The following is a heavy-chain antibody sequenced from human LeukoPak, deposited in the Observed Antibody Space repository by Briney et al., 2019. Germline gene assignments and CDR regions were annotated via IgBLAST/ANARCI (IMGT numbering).Heavy chain of an antibody. CDR2: IKQDGSEK. J-gene: IGHJ4*02. V-gene: IGHV3-7*01. CDR1: GFTFSSYW. CDR3: ARDLPMGSF. D-gene: IGHD3-16*01. Sequence: PGGSLRLSCAASGFTFSSYWMSWVRQAPGKGTEWVANIKQDGSEKNYVGSVKGRFTISRDNAKKSLYLQMNSLRAEDAAVYYCARDLPMGSFWGQGTLVTVSS.